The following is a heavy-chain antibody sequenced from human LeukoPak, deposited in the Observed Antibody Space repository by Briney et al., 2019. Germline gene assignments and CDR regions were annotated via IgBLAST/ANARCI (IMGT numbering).Heavy chain of an antibody. V-gene: IGHV3-30*04. CDR3: AREGGSIVVVPAATSFDY. J-gene: IGHJ4*02. CDR1: GFTFSNYC. Sequence: GGSLRLSCAASGFTFSNYCLGWVRQAPGKGLEWVAVISYDGSNKYYADSVKGRFTISRDNSKNTLYLQMNSLRAEDTAVYYCAREGGSIVVVPAATSFDYWGQGTLVTVSS. CDR2: ISYDGSNK. D-gene: IGHD2-2*01.